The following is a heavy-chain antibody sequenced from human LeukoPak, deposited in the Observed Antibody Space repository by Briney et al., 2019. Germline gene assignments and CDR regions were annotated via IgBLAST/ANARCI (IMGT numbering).Heavy chain of an antibody. CDR2: IIPIFGTA. CDR1: GGTFIIYA. J-gene: IGHJ4*02. Sequence: SVKVSCKASGGTFIIYAISWVRQAPGQGLEWMGGIIPIFGTANYAQKFQGRVTITTDESTSTAYMELSSLISEDTALYYCARDLGYDSSGYPNWGQGTLVTVSS. CDR3: ARDLGYDSSGYPN. D-gene: IGHD3-22*01. V-gene: IGHV1-69*05.